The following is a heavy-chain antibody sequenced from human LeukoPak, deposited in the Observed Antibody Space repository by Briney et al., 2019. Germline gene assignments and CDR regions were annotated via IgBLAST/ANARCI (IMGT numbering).Heavy chain of an antibody. CDR3: AKERSWYEANPNYFDY. CDR1: GFTFSSYA. CDR2: ISGSGGST. D-gene: IGHD6-13*01. Sequence: GGSLRLSCAASGFTFSSYAMSWVREAPGKGLEWGSAISGSGGSTYYAESVKGRFTISRDNSKNTLYLQMNSLRAEDTAVYYCAKERSWYEANPNYFDYWGQGTLVTVSS. V-gene: IGHV3-23*01. J-gene: IGHJ4*02.